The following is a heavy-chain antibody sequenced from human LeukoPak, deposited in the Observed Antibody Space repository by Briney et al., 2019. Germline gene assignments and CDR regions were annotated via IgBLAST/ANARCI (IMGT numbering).Heavy chain of an antibody. CDR2: ISAYNGNT. D-gene: IGHD1-26*01. CDR3: AREGRYSGSYWLFNWFDP. J-gene: IGHJ5*02. V-gene: IGHV1-18*01. Sequence: DSEKVSCKASGYTFTSYGISWVRQAPGQRLEWMGWISAYNGNTNYAQKLQVRVTMTTDTSTSTAYMELRSLRSDDTAVYYCAREGRYSGSYWLFNWFDPWGQGTLVTVSS. CDR1: GYTFTSYG.